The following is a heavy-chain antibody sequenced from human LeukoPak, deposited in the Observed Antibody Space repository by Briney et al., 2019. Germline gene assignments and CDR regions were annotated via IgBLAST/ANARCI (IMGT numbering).Heavy chain of an antibody. V-gene: IGHV1-46*01. Sequence: WASVKVSCKAVGYTFTSNYMHWVRQGPGQGPEWMGVISPSGGSTTYAQKFQGRVTLTRDMSTSTDYLELSSLRSEDTAVYYCARDNSVRDEAWWFNPWGQGTLLTVSS. CDR3: ARDNSVRDEAWWFNP. CDR1: GYTFTSNY. CDR2: ISPSGGST. J-gene: IGHJ5*02. D-gene: IGHD5-24*01.